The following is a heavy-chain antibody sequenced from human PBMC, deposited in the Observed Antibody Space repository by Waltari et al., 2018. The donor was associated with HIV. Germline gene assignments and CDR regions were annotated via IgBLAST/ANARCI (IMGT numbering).Heavy chain of an antibody. V-gene: IGHV4-38-2*01. J-gene: IGHJ4*02. CDR1: GYSLSSGHY. D-gene: IGHD5-18*01. CDR3: ARGPGVQNTEIGY. Sequence: QVQLQESGPGLVKPSETLSPTCAVPGYSLSSGHYWGWIRQPPGKGLEWIGSIYHSGNTYYNPSLKSRVTISVDTSKNQFSLKLSSVTAADTAVYYCARGPGVQNTEIGYWGQGTLVTVSS. CDR2: IYHSGNT.